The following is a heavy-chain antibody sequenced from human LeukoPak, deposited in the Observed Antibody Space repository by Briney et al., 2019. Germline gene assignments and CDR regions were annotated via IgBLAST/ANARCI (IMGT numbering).Heavy chain of an antibody. J-gene: IGHJ1*01. V-gene: IGHV6-1*01. Sequence: SQTLSLTCAISGDSVSSNSATWNWIRQSPLRGLEWLGRTYYRSKWYKYYAVSVKGRITINPDTSKNQFSLQLNSVTPKDTAVYYCARGPSYFQHWGQGTLVTVSS. CDR1: GDSVSSNSAT. CDR3: ARGPSYFQH. CDR2: TYYRSKWYK.